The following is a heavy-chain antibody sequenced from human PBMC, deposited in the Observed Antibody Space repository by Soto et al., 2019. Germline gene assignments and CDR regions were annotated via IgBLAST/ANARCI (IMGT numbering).Heavy chain of an antibody. V-gene: IGHV3-33*01. D-gene: IGHD6-25*01. CDR1: GFMFSGYG. J-gene: IGHJ4*02. CDR3: AIDAAIGSYLGPFNY. CDR2: ILYDGSNK. Sequence: QVQLVESGGGVVQPGRSLRLSCAAPGFMFSGYGMHWVRQAPGKGLEWVAVILYDGSNKYYADSVKGRFNISRDNSKNTFFLQRNSLRVEDAAVYYWAIDAAIGSYLGPFNYWGQGTQVTVSS.